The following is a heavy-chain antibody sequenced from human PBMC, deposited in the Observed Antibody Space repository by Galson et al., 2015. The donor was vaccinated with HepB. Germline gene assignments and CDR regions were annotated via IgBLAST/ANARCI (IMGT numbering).Heavy chain of an antibody. D-gene: IGHD3-10*01. J-gene: IGHJ4*02. CDR3: VKARDYYGSGSYYNVGGYFDY. V-gene: IGHV3-64D*06. CDR2: ICSNGGST. CDR1: GFTFSSYA. Sequence: SLRLSCAASGFTFSSYAMHWVRQAPGKGLEYVSAICSNGGSTYYADSVKGRFTISRDNSKNTLYLQMSSLRAEDTAVYYCVKARDYYGSGSYYNVGGYFDYWGQGTLVTVSS.